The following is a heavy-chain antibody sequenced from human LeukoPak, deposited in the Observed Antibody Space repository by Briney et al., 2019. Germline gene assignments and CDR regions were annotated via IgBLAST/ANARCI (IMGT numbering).Heavy chain of an antibody. CDR2: ISSDSSTT. Sequence: GGSLRLSCAASGFTFSSYNMNWVRQAPGKGLEWVSYISSDSSTTYYADSVKGRFTISRDNAKQSLYLQMNSLRVEDTAVYYCASCGSTSCHWGQGILVTVSS. CDR3: ASCGSTSCH. CDR1: GFTFSSYN. D-gene: IGHD2-2*01. V-gene: IGHV3-48*04. J-gene: IGHJ4*02.